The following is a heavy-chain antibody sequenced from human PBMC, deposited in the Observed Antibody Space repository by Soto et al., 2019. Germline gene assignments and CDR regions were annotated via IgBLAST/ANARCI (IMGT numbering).Heavy chain of an antibody. D-gene: IGHD2-21*02. V-gene: IGHV3-74*01. J-gene: IGHJ5*02. CDR1: GFTFSSHW. Sequence: EVQLVESGGGLVQPGGSLRLACAASGFTFSSHWMHWVRQTPGKGPVWVSRINSDGSTTNYADSVKGRFTISRDNAKNTLYLQMNSLRAEDTAVYYCARDHANCGGDCYTNLFGPWGQGTLVTVSS. CDR3: ARDHANCGGDCYTNLFGP. CDR2: INSDGSTT.